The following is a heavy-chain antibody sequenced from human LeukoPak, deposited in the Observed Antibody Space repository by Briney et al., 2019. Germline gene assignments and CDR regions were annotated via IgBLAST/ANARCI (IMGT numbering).Heavy chain of an antibody. Sequence: GGSLRLSCAASGFTFDDCAMHWVRQAPGKGLEWVSSISSSSSYIYYADSVKGRFTISRDNAKNSLYLQMNSLRAEDTAVYYCARDIVSGIAAAVGMDVWGQGTTVTVSS. V-gene: IGHV3-21*01. CDR3: ARDIVSGIAAAVGMDV. CDR2: ISSSSSYI. J-gene: IGHJ6*02. CDR1: GFTFDDCA. D-gene: IGHD6-13*01.